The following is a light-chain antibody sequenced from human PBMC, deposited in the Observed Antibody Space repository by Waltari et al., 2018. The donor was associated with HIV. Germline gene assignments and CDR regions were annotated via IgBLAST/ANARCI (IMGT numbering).Light chain of an antibody. J-gene: IGLJ3*02. CDR3: ASWDDRLSGQGV. Sequence: QPMLTQPPSASGIPGQRVTISCSGTISNIGKNTVNWYQQFPGTAPKLLIYNNIQRPSGCPHRFTGVESGSPASLAIRGFQSEDEADYYCASWDDRLSGQGVIGGGNRLTVL. V-gene: IGLV1-44*01. CDR2: NNI. CDR1: ISNIGKNT.